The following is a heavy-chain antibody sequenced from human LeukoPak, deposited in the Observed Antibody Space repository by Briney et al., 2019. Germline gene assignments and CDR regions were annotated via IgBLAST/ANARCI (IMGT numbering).Heavy chain of an antibody. CDR1: GFTFSSYG. J-gene: IGHJ5*02. D-gene: IGHD6-6*01. CDR3: AKDSRQLVRSGWFDP. Sequence: GGSLRLSCAASGFTFSSYGMHWVRQAPGKGLEWVAFIRYDGSNKYYADSVKGRFTISRDNSKNTLYLQMNSLRAEDTAVYYCAKDSRQLVRSGWFDPWGQGTLVTVSS. CDR2: IRYDGSNK. V-gene: IGHV3-30*02.